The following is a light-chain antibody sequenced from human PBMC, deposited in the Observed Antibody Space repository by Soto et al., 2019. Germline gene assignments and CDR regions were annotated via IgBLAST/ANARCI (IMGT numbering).Light chain of an antibody. CDR3: QQYYTWPPTWT. J-gene: IGKJ1*01. CDR2: DSS. Sequence: EVVLTQSPVTLSLSPGERATLSCRAGQSVSSTSLAWYQQKPGQAPRLLIYDSSARATGVPARFSGSGSGTEFSLAISSLQSEDFAVYYCQQYYTWPPTWTFGQGTKVDIK. V-gene: IGKV3-15*01. CDR1: QSVSST.